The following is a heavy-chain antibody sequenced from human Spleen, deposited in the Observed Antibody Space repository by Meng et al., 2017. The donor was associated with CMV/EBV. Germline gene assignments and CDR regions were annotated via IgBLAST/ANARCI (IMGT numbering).Heavy chain of an antibody. CDR3: ARNYYDSSGYYYLFDD. D-gene: IGHD3-22*01. CDR1: GYSFTSYW. V-gene: IGHV5-51*01. Sequence: KVSCKGSGYSFTSYWIGWVRQMPGKGLEWMGIIYPGDSDTRYSPSFQGQVTISADKSISTAYLQWSSLKASDTAIYYCARNYYDSSGYYYLFDDWGQGTLVTVSS. J-gene: IGHJ4*02. CDR2: IYPGDSDT.